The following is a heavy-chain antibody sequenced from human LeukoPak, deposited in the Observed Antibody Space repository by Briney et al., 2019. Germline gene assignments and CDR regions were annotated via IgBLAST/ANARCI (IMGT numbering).Heavy chain of an antibody. Sequence: GGSLRLSCAASGFTFNSYWMHWVRQAPGKGLVWVSRISTDGSSAMYADPVKGRFTISRDNAKNTLYLQTNSLSAEDMAVYYCARVNVCPRCHFDYWGQGPLVTVSS. CDR1: GFTFNSYW. V-gene: IGHV3-74*03. J-gene: IGHJ4*02. D-gene: IGHD3-16*01. CDR2: ISTDGSSA. CDR3: ARVNVCPRCHFDY.